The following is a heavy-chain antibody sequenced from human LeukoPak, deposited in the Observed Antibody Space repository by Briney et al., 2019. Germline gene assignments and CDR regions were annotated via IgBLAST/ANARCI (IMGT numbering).Heavy chain of an antibody. CDR3: ARDTIFEGYCGMDV. D-gene: IGHD3-3*01. CDR1: GGSISSGGYS. CDR2: IYHSGNT. Sequence: SETLSLTCAVSGGSISSGGYSWSWIRQPPGKGLEWIGYIYHSGNTNYNPSLKSRVTMSVDTSKNQFSLKLSSVTAADTAVYYCARDTIFEGYCGMDVWGQGTTVTVSS. J-gene: IGHJ6*02. V-gene: IGHV4-30-2*01.